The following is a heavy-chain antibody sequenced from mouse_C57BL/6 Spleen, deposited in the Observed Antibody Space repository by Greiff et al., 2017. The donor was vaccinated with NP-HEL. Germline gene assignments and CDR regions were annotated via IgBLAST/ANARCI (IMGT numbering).Heavy chain of an antibody. J-gene: IGHJ4*01. V-gene: IGHV1-82*01. CDR1: GYAFSSSW. CDR3: APMVTTGYYYAMDY. Sequence: QVQLKESGPELVKPGASVKISCKASGYAFSSSWMNWVKQRPGKGLEWIGRIYPGDGDTNYNGKFKGKATLTADKSSSTAYMQLSSLTSEDSAVYFCAPMVTTGYYYAMDYWGQGTSVTVSS. D-gene: IGHD2-2*01. CDR2: IYPGDGDT.